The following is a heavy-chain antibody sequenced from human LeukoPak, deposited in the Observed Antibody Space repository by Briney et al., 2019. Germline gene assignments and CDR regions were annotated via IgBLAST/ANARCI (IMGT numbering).Heavy chain of an antibody. CDR1: GFTISSNS. Sequence: GGSLRLSCTVSGFTISSNSMSWVRQAPGKGLEGVSFIYSSVTHYSDSVKGRVTISRDNSKNTLFLQMNSLRAEDTAVYYCARRAGAYSHPYDYWGQGTLVTVSS. J-gene: IGHJ4*02. CDR3: ARRAGAYSHPYDY. CDR2: IYSSVT. V-gene: IGHV3-53*01. D-gene: IGHD4/OR15-4a*01.